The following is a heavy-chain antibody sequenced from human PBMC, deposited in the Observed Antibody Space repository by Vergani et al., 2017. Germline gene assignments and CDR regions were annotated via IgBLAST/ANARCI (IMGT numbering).Heavy chain of an antibody. CDR1: GGSVSSDSYY. CDR3: ARAGDPLRNCCFDL. Sequence: QVQLQESGPGLVKPSETLSLTCTVSGGSVSSDSYYWDWIAQPPGKGLEWIGNIYYSGSTNYNPSRERRVTISVDTSKNQFSLKLSPVTAAETAVYYCARAGDPLRNCCFDLWGRGTLVTVSS. J-gene: IGHJ2*01. CDR2: IYYSGST. V-gene: IGHV4-61*01. D-gene: IGHD7-27*01.